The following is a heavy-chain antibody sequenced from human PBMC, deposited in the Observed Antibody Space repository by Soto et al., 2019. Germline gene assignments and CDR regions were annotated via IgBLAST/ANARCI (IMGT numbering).Heavy chain of an antibody. CDR1: GYTFTSYY. J-gene: IGHJ4*02. CDR2: INPSGGST. D-gene: IGHD6-19*01. V-gene: IGHV1-46*03. CDR3: ARGLMRLGLDY. Sequence: ASVKVSCKASGYTFTSYYMHWVRQAPGQGLEWMGIINPSGGSTSYAQKIKGRVTMTRDTSTSTVYMELSSLRSEDTAVYYCARGLMRLGLDYWGQGTLVTVSS.